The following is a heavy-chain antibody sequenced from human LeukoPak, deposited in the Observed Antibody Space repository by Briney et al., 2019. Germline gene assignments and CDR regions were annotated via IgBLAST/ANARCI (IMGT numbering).Heavy chain of an antibody. CDR3: ARDGIAVAGPDY. V-gene: IGHV3-21*01. Sequence: GGSLRLSCAASGFTFSSYSMNWVRQAPGKGLEWVSSISSSSSYIYYADTVKGRFTISRDNAKNSLYLQMNSLRAEDTAVYYCARDGIAVAGPDYWGQGTLVTVSS. CDR1: GFTFSSYS. D-gene: IGHD6-19*01. CDR2: ISSSSSYI. J-gene: IGHJ4*02.